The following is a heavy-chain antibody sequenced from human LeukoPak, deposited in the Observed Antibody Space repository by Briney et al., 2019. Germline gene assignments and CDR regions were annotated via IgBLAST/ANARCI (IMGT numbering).Heavy chain of an antibody. CDR2: IYHSGST. D-gene: IGHD4-17*01. J-gene: IGHJ1*01. CDR1: GYSISSGYY. V-gene: IGHV4-38-2*02. CDR3: ARGIDYGSEYFQH. Sequence: PSETLSLTCTVSGYSISSGYYWGWIRQPPGKGLEWIGSIYHSGSTYYNPSLKSRVTISVDTSKNQFSLKLTSVTAADTAVYYCARGIDYGSEYFQHWGQGTLVTVSS.